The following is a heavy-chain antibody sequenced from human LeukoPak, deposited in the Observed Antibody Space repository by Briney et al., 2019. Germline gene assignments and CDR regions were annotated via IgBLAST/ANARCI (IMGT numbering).Heavy chain of an antibody. Sequence: SETLSLTCAVYGGSFSGYYWSWIRQPPGKGLEWIGSIYHSGSTYYNPSLKSRVTISVDTSKNQFSLKLSSVTAADTAVYYCARVYSSSWYVAWGQGTLVTVSS. J-gene: IGHJ5*02. CDR3: ARVYSSSWYVA. CDR1: GGSFSGYY. V-gene: IGHV4-34*01. D-gene: IGHD6-13*01. CDR2: IYHSGST.